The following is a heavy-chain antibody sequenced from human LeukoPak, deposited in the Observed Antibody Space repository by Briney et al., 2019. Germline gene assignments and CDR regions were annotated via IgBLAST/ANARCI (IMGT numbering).Heavy chain of an antibody. CDR1: GFTFSSYA. CDR3: ARGAPYYDYVNNLGGYYFDY. J-gene: IGHJ4*02. V-gene: IGHV3-64*01. CDR2: ISSNGGST. Sequence: GGSLRLSCAASGFTFSSYAMHWVRQAPGKGLEYVSAISSNGGSTYYANSVKGRFTISRDNSKNTLYLQMGSLRAEDMAVYYCARGAPYYDYVNNLGGYYFDYWGQGTLVTVSS. D-gene: IGHD3-16*01.